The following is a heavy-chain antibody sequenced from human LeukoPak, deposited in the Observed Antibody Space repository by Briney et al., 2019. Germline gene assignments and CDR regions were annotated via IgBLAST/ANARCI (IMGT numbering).Heavy chain of an antibody. J-gene: IGHJ4*02. V-gene: IGHV3-7*01. CDR3: ARDIGGSCLDY. CDR1: GFTFSNYW. D-gene: IGHD2-15*01. CDR2: IKQDGSEK. Sequence: PGGSLRLSCAASGFTFSNYWMSWVRQAPGKGLEWVANIKQDGSEKHYVDSVKGRFTISTDNAKNSLYLQMNSLRAEDTAVYYCARDIGGSCLDYWGQGTLVTVSS.